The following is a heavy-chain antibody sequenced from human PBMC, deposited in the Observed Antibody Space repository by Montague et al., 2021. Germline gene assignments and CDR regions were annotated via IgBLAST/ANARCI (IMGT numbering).Heavy chain of an antibody. J-gene: IGHJ3*01. V-gene: IGHV3-74*01. D-gene: IGHD3-16*02. Sequence: SLRLSCAASGFAFNMYWMHWVRQAPGKGPVWVSRIHGDGGATYSADFVRGRFTISRDNAKNTLYLQMNSLEAEDTAIYYCVRSCSVTNCYTGDAFDVWGHGTMVTVSS. CDR3: VRSCSVTNCYTGDAFDV. CDR1: GFAFNMYW. CDR2: IHGDGGAT.